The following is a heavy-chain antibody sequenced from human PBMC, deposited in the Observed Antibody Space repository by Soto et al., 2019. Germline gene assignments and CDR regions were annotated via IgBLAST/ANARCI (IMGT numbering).Heavy chain of an antibody. V-gene: IGHV3-20*04. Sequence: GGSLRLSCAASGFTFDDYGMSWVRQAPGKGLEWVSGINWNGGSTGYADSVKGRFTISRDNAKNSLYLQMNSLKTEDTAVYYCTRRQNYYGSGSYWYYYGMDVWGQGTTVTVSS. CDR2: INWNGGST. CDR3: TRRQNYYGSGSYWYYYGMDV. J-gene: IGHJ6*02. D-gene: IGHD3-10*01. CDR1: GFTFDDYG.